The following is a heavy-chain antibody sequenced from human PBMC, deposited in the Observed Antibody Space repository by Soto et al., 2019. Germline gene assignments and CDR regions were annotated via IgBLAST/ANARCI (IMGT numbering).Heavy chain of an antibody. J-gene: IGHJ3*02. CDR1: GFSLSTSGVG. Sequence: QITLKESGPTLVKPTQTLTLTCTFSGFSLSTSGVGVGWIRQPPGKALEWLALIYWDDDKRYSPSLKSRLTITKDTSKGQVVITMTNMDPVDTATYYCANSYFYDRSGYYYGEGAFDIWGQGTMVTVSS. D-gene: IGHD3-22*01. V-gene: IGHV2-5*02. CDR2: IYWDDDK. CDR3: ANSYFYDRSGYYYGEGAFDI.